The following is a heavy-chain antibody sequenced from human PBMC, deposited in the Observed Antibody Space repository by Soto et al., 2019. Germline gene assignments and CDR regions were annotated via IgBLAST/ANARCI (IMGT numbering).Heavy chain of an antibody. D-gene: IGHD3-22*01. J-gene: IGHJ6*02. CDR3: ARFAGITMIPTYYYGMDV. CDR1: GGTFSSYA. CDR2: IIPIFGTA. Sequence: GASVKVSCKASGGTFSSYAISWVRQAPGQGLEWMRGIIPIFGTANYAQKFQGRVTITADESTSTAYMELSSLRSEDTAVYYCARFAGITMIPTYYYGMDVWGQGTTVTVSS. V-gene: IGHV1-69*13.